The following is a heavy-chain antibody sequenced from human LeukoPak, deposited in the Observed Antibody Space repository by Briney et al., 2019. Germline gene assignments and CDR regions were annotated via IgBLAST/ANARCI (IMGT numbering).Heavy chain of an antibody. V-gene: IGHV3-7*05. J-gene: IGHJ4*02. CDR1: GFTFSSYW. Sequence: GGSLRLSCAASGFTFSSYWMSWVRQAPGKGLEWVANIKQDGSEKYYVDSVKGRFTISRDNSKNTLYLQMNSLRAEDTAVYYCAKVIGWDYFDYWGQGTLVTVSS. D-gene: IGHD6-19*01. CDR3: AKVIGWDYFDY. CDR2: IKQDGSEK.